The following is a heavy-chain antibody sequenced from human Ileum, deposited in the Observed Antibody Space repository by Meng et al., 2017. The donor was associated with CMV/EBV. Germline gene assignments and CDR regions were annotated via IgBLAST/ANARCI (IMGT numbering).Heavy chain of an antibody. CDR2: IYYSGST. V-gene: IGHV4-34*01. CDR3: ARSDSSSSPPFDY. D-gene: IGHD6-6*01. Sequence: GSLRLSCAVYGGSFSGYYWSWIRQPPGKGLEWIGSIYYSGSTYYNPSLKSRVTISVDTSKNQFSLKLSSVTAADTAVYYCARSDSSSSPPFDYWGQGTLVTVSS. J-gene: IGHJ4*02. CDR1: GGSFSGYY.